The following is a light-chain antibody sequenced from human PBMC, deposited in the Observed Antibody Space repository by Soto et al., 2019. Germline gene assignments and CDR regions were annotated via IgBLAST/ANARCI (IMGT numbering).Light chain of an antibody. V-gene: IGKV3-11*01. CDR2: GAS. CDR1: QSVDSY. J-gene: IGKJ5*01. CDR3: QQRNNWPIT. Sequence: EVALTQSPASLSLSPGEGGTLSCRASQSVDSYLVWYQQKPGQAPSLLIFGASNRATGIPARFSGSGSGTDFTLTINSLEPEDFAVYYCQQRNNWPITFGQGTRLEIK.